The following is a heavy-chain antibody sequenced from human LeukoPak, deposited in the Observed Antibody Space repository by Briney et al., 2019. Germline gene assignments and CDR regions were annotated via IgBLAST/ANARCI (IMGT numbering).Heavy chain of an antibody. D-gene: IGHD3-9*01. CDR2: ISWNSDSI. V-gene: IGHV3-9*01. Sequence: GGSLRLSCAASGFTFDDYAMHWVRQAPGKGLEWVSGISWNSDSIGHADSVKGRFTISRDNAKNSLYLQMNSLRAEDTALYYCAKDRVNFDWLFSSFDYWGQGTLVTVSS. CDR3: AKDRVNFDWLFSSFDY. J-gene: IGHJ4*02. CDR1: GFTFDDYA.